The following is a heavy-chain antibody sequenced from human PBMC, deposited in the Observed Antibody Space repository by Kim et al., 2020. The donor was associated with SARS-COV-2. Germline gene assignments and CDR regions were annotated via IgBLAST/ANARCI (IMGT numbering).Heavy chain of an antibody. J-gene: IGHJ4*02. Sequence: TYAQQFRGSVDMTRDTSSSTAYMELSWLRSDDTAVYYCARVRVANPAFDYWGQGTLVTVSS. V-gene: IGHV1-2*02. D-gene: IGHD3-10*01. CDR3: ARVRVANPAFDY.